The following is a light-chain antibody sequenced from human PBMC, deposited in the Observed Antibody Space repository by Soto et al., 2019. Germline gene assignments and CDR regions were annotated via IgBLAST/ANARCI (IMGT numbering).Light chain of an antibody. Sequence: EIGMTQSPAPPSVSPGERATLSRRASQSVSSNLAWYQQKPGQAPRLLIYGASTRATGIPARFSGSGSGTEFTLTISSLQSEDFAVYYCQQYNNWWTFGQGTKVDIK. CDR1: QSVSSN. CDR2: GAS. V-gene: IGKV3-15*01. J-gene: IGKJ1*01. CDR3: QQYNNWWT.